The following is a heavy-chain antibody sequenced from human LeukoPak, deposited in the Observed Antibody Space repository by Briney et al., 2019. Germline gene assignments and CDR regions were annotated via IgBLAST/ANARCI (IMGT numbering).Heavy chain of an antibody. CDR2: IYHAGRI. CDR1: GDSISSGYY. Sequence: SETLSLTCAVSGDSISSGYYWGWIRQPPGKGLEWIGSIYHAGRIYYNTSLKSRVTISVDTSKNQFSLKLSSVTAADTAVFYCARDKTTFGSNNWFDPWGQGTLVTVSS. D-gene: IGHD2/OR15-2a*01. CDR3: ARDKTTFGSNNWFDP. J-gene: IGHJ5*02. V-gene: IGHV4-38-2*02.